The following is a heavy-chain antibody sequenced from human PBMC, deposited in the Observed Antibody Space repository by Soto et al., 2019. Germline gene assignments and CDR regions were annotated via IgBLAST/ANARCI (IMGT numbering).Heavy chain of an antibody. V-gene: IGHV1-69*06. CDR3: AKDSRWKGPAAGYYGMDV. J-gene: IGHJ6*02. CDR2: IIPIFGTA. CDR1: GGTFSSYA. D-gene: IGHD6-13*01. Sequence: QVQLVQSGAEVKKPGSSVKVSCKASGGTFSSYAISWVRQAPGQGLEWMGGIIPIFGTANYAQKFQGRVTITADKSTSTAYMELNSLRAEDTAVYYCAKDSRWKGPAAGYYGMDVWGQGTTVTVSS.